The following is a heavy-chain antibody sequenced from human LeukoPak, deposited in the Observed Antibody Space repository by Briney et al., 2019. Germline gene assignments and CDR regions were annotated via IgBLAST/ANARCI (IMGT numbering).Heavy chain of an antibody. D-gene: IGHD6-19*01. V-gene: IGHV4-59*08. CDR1: GGSISTYY. CDR3: ARRLAVTGIYCFDH. CDR2: VYYSGAT. Sequence: PSETPSLTCTVSGGSISTYYWSWIRQPPGKGLEWIGYVYYSGATNYNPSLKSRVTISLDTSKNQFSLRLTSVTAADTAVYYCARRLAVTGIYCFDHWGQGTPVTVFS. J-gene: IGHJ4*02.